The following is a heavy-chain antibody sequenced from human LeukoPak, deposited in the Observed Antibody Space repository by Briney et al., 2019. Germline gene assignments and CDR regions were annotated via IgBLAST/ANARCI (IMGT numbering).Heavy chain of an antibody. CDR2: IYSGGST. CDR3: ARGPLSYYGSGSNGMDV. Sequence: GGSLRLSCGASGFTVSSNYMSWVRQAPGKGLEGVSVIYSGGSTYYADSVKGRFTISRDNSKNTLYLQMNSLRAEDTAVYYCARGPLSYYGSGSNGMDVWGQGTTVTVSS. D-gene: IGHD3-10*01. J-gene: IGHJ6*02. V-gene: IGHV3-66*02. CDR1: GFTVSSNY.